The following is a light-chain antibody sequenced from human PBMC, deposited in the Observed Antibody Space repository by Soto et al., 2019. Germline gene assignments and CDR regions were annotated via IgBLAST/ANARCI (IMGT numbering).Light chain of an antibody. CDR2: AAS. CDR3: QQSHGFPYT. Sequence: DIQMTQSPSSLSASVGGGVTITCRASQTTSRSLNWYQQKPGKAPKLLVYAASSLRSGVPSRFSASGSGTEFTLTISSLQPEDFATYYCQQSHGFPYTVGQGTKVDIK. J-gene: IGKJ2*01. CDR1: QTTSRS. V-gene: IGKV1-39*01.